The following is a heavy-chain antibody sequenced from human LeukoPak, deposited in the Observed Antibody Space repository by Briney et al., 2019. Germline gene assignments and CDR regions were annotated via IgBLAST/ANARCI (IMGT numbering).Heavy chain of an antibody. Sequence: GASVKDSCKASGGTFSSYAISWVRQAPRQGLEWMGRIIPIFGTANYAQKFQGRVTIATDESTCTAYMELSSLRSEDTAVYYCARYSSQYYFDYWGQGTLVTVSS. CDR3: ARYSSQYYFDY. D-gene: IGHD6-13*01. CDR2: IIPIFGTA. CDR1: GGTFSSYA. V-gene: IGHV1-69*05. J-gene: IGHJ4*02.